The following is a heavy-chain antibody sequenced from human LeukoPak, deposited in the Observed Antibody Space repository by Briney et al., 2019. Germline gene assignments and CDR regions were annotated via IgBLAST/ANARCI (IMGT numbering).Heavy chain of an antibody. J-gene: IGHJ4*02. CDR2: VDPEDGET. V-gene: IGHV1-69-2*01. CDR3: ATEDYSNAAGPNFDY. D-gene: IGHD4-11*01. Sequence: ATVKISCKVSGYTFTDYYMHWVQQAPGKGLEWMGLVDPEDGETIYAEKFQGRVTITADTSADTAYMELSSLRSEDTAVYYCATEDYSNAAGPNFDYWGQGTLVTVSS. CDR1: GYTFTDYY.